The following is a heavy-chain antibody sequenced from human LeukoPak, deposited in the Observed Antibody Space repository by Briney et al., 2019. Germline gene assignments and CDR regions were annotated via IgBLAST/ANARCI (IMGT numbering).Heavy chain of an antibody. Sequence: GGSLRLSCAASGFIFSHYGMHWVRQAPGKGLEWVAVIWHDGSSKYYADSVKGRFTISRDNSENTVYLQMNGLRAEDTAVYYCAKDAQRGFDYSNSLEYRGQGDLVTVSS. CDR2: IWHDGSSK. CDR3: AKDAQRGFDYSNSLEY. V-gene: IGHV3-33*06. D-gene: IGHD4-11*01. J-gene: IGHJ4*02. CDR1: GFIFSHYG.